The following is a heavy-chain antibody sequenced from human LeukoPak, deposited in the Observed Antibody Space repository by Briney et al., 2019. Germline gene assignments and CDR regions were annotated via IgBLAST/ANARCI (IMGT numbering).Heavy chain of an antibody. CDR1: GGSVSSGSYY. V-gene: IGHV4-61*01. D-gene: IGHD1-1*01. CDR2: IYYSRST. Sequence: PSETLSLTCTVSGGSVSSGSYYWSWLRQPPGKGLEWIGYIYYSRSTNYNPSLKSRVTISVDTSKNQFSLKLSSVTAADTAVYYRARDSRSNFGYYYYGMDVWGQGTTVTVSS. J-gene: IGHJ6*02. CDR3: ARDSRSNFGYYYYGMDV.